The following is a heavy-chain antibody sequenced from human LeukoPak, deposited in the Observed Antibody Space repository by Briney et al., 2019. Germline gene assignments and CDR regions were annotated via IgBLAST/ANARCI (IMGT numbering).Heavy chain of an antibody. J-gene: IGHJ4*02. Sequence: PGGSPRLSCAASGFTFSSYAMTWVRQAPGKGLEWVSTIINSGATTYYADSVKGRFTISRDNSKNTLDLQMNSLRAEDTAAYYCAKDIHGDYGGLDYWGQGTLVTVSS. CDR3: AKDIHGDYGGLDY. CDR2: IINSGATT. D-gene: IGHD4-17*01. CDR1: GFTFSSYA. V-gene: IGHV3-23*01.